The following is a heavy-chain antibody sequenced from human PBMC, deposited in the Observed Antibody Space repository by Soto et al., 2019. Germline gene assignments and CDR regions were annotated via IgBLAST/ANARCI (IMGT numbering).Heavy chain of an antibody. D-gene: IGHD6-25*01. J-gene: IGHJ5*02. CDR3: ARSRRGYNWFDP. Sequence: QVQLQQWGAGLLTPSETLSLTCAVYGGSFSGYYWSWIRQPPGKGLEWIGEINHSGSTNYNPSLKSRVTISVDTSKNQFSLKLSSVTAADTAVYYCARSRRGYNWFDPWGQGTLVTVSS. CDR2: INHSGST. V-gene: IGHV4-34*01. CDR1: GGSFSGYY.